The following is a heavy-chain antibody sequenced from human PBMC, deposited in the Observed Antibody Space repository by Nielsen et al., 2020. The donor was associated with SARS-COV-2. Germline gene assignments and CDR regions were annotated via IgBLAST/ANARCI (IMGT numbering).Heavy chain of an antibody. CDR3: AKDWTAIVVVPSGGVDY. V-gene: IGHV3-30*18. CDR1: GFTFSTYG. J-gene: IGHJ4*02. CDR2: ISYDGSNQ. Sequence: LKISCAASGFTFSTYGLHWVRQAPGKGLEWVAAISYDGSNQYYVDSVKGRFTISRDNSKNTLYLQMSSLREEDTAVYYCAKDWTAIVVVPSGGVDYWGQGTLVTVSS. D-gene: IGHD2-15*01.